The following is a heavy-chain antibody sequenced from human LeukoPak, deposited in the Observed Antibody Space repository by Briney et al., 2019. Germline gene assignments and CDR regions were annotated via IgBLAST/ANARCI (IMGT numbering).Heavy chain of an antibody. CDR1: GFTFSSYE. V-gene: IGHV3-48*03. CDR3: ARDLYYYGSGSFQNDAFDI. Sequence: PGGSLRLSCAASGFTFSSYEMNWVRQAPGKGLEWVSYISSSGSTIYYADSVKGRFTISRDNAKNSLYLQMNSLRAEDTAVYYCARDLYYYGSGSFQNDAFDIWGQGTMVTVSS. J-gene: IGHJ3*02. CDR2: ISSSGSTI. D-gene: IGHD3-10*01.